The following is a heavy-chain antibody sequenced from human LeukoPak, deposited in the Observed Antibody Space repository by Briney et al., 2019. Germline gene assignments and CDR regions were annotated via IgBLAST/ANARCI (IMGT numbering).Heavy chain of an antibody. CDR3: ARLRMISFGGVIAYFDX. V-gene: IGHV4-38-2*01. CDR2: IYHSGST. J-gene: IGHJ4*02. D-gene: IGHD3-16*02. Sequence: PSETLSLTCAVSGYSISSGYYWGWIRQPPGKGLEWIGNIYHSGSTYYNPSLKSRVTISVDTSKNQFSLNLSSVTAADTAVYYCARLRMISFGGVIAYFDXXGQGXXXTV. CDR1: GYSISSGYY.